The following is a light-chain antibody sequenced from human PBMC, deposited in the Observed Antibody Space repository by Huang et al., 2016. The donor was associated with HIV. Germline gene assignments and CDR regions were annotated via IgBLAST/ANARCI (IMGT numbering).Light chain of an antibody. CDR3: HQYGTSPYT. Sequence: EVLLTQSPGTLTSSPGERVTVPCRASQSLSHSFIAWYQQRPGQAPRLLIYAASTRASVIPDRVSGSGFGTDFTLTINRLEPSDFAVYYCHQYGTSPYTFGQGTNLDVK. CDR1: QSLSHSF. V-gene: IGKV3-20*01. J-gene: IGKJ2*01. CDR2: AAS.